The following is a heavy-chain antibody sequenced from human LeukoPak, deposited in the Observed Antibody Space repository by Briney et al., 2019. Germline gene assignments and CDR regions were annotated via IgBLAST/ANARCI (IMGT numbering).Heavy chain of an antibody. CDR2: IYHSGST. CDR3: ARRNYDILTGYHVLDY. Sequence: SGTLSLTCAVSGGSISSSNWWSWVRQPPGKGLEWIGEIYHSGSTNYNPSLKSRVTISVDKSKNQFSLKLSSVTAADTAVYYCARRNYDILTGYHVLDYWGQGTLVTVSS. D-gene: IGHD3-9*01. J-gene: IGHJ4*02. CDR1: GGSISSSNW. V-gene: IGHV4-4*02.